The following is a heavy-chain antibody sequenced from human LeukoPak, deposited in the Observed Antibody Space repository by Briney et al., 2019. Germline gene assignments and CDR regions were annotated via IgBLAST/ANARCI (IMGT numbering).Heavy chain of an antibody. Sequence: SVEVSCKASGGTFSSYAISWVRQAPGQGLEWMGGIIPIFGTANYAQKFQGRVTITADESTSTAYMELSSLRSEDTAVYYCARVEDYYYGMDVWGKGTTVTVSS. V-gene: IGHV1-69*01. D-gene: IGHD3-3*01. CDR1: GGTFSSYA. CDR2: IIPIFGTA. J-gene: IGHJ6*04. CDR3: ARVEDYYYGMDV.